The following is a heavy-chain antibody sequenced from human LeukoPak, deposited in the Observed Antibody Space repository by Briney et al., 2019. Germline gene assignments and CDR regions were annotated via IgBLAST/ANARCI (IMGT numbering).Heavy chain of an antibody. Sequence: SETLSLTCAVYGGSSSGYYWSWIRQPPGKGLEWIGEINHSGSTNYNPSLKSRVTISVDTSKNQFSLKLSSVTAADTAVYYCASVSDPRSSKSDYGMDVWGQGTTVTVSS. CDR3: ASVSDPRSSKSDYGMDV. D-gene: IGHD2-2*01. J-gene: IGHJ6*02. CDR2: INHSGST. CDR1: GGSSSGYY. V-gene: IGHV4-34*01.